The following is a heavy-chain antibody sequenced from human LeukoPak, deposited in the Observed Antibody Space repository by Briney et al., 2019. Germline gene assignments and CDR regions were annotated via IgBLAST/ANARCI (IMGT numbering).Heavy chain of an antibody. CDR1: GGSISSSSYY. V-gene: IGHV4-39*07. J-gene: IGHJ5*02. CDR2: IYYSGST. D-gene: IGHD4-17*01. Sequence: SETLSLTCTVSGGSISSSSYYWGWIRQPPGKGLEWIGSIYYSGSTYYNPSLKSRVTISVDTSKNQFSLKLSSVTAADTAVYYCAREDYGDAGWFDPWGQGTLVTVSS. CDR3: AREDYGDAGWFDP.